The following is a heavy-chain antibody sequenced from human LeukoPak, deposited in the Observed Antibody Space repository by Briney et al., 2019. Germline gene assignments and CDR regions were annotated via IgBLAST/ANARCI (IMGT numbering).Heavy chain of an antibody. J-gene: IGHJ4*02. CDR1: GLRVSSSG. CDR2: VRGGAEVT. D-gene: IGHD3-22*01. Sequence: LRLACPASGLRVSSSGVGSARHAAGKGLEWVSEVRGGAEVTYYTESVTGRFINSRDNSKTSLYLQVNSLRAEDTAVYYCASWGSSGYPWYWGQGTLVTVSS. CDR3: ASWGSSGYPWY. V-gene: IGHV3-23*01.